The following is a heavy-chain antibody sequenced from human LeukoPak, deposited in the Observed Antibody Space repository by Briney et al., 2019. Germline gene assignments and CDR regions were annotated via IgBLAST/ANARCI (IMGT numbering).Heavy chain of an antibody. CDR1: GFTLSTYW. J-gene: IGHJ4*02. CDR3: AKGRYSGTTYYFDY. CDR2: IKKDGSET. Sequence: GGSLRLSCAASGFTLSTYWMSWVRQVPGKGLEWVANIKKDGSETYYVDSVEGRFTISRDNAKNSLYLQMNSLRAEDTAIYHCAKGRYSGTTYYFDYWGQGTLVTVSS. V-gene: IGHV3-7*03. D-gene: IGHD5-12*01.